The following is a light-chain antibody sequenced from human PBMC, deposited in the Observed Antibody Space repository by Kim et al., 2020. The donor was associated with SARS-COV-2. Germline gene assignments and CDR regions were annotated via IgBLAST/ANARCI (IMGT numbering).Light chain of an antibody. CDR2: AAS. J-gene: IGKJ4*01. CDR1: QGISSY. V-gene: IGKV1-9*01. CDR3: QQLNSYPRLT. Sequence: DIQLTQSPSFLSASVGDRVTITCRASQGISSYLAWYQQKPGKAPKLLIYAASTLQSGVPSRFSGSGSGTEFNHTISSLQPEDFATYYCQQLNSYPRLTFGGGTKVEI.